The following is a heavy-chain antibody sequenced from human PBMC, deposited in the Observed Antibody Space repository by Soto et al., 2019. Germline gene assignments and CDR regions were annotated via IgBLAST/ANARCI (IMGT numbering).Heavy chain of an antibody. Sequence: PSETLSLTCTVSGGSTSSDSYWSWIRQPPGKGLEWIGHIYYSGNTDYNPSLKSRLAISIDTSKNQFSLKLSSVTAADTAVYFCAREGGESSDGLYYFDSWGQGSLVTVS. J-gene: IGHJ4*02. CDR2: IYYSGNT. V-gene: IGHV4-30-4*01. CDR3: AREGGESSDGLYYFDS. D-gene: IGHD3-16*01. CDR1: GGSTSSDSY.